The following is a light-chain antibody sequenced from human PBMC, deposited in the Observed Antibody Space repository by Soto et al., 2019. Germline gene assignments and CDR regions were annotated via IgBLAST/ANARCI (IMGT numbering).Light chain of an antibody. J-gene: IGKJ1*01. CDR3: QQYNNRPPWT. CDR2: GAS. Sequence: EIVMTQSPATLSVSPGERATLSCRASQSVGSNLAWYQQKPGQAPRLLMYGASTRATGIPARFSGSGSGAEFTLTISSLQSEDFAVYYCQQYNNRPPWTFGQGIKVEIK. V-gene: IGKV3-15*01. CDR1: QSVGSN.